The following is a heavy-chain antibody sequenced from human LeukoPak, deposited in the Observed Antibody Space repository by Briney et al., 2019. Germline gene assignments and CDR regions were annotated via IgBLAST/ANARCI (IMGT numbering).Heavy chain of an antibody. CDR3: ARAPASSGYYYGDAFDI. Sequence: SETLSLTCTVSGGSISSGDYYWSWIRQPPGKGLEWIGYIYYSGSTYYNPSLKSRVTISVDTSKNQFSLKLSSVTAADTAVYYCARAPASSGYYYGDAFDIWGQGTMVTVSS. V-gene: IGHV4-30-4*08. CDR1: GGSISSGDYY. CDR2: IYYSGST. J-gene: IGHJ3*02. D-gene: IGHD3-22*01.